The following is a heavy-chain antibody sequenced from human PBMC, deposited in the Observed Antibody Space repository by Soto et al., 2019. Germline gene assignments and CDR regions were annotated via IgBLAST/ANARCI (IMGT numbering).Heavy chain of an antibody. J-gene: IGHJ6*02. D-gene: IGHD1-1*01. V-gene: IGHV3-7*05. CDR3: ASLDERLIYYYGMDV. CDR2: IKQDGSEK. CDR1: GFTFSSYR. Sequence: EVQLVESGGGLVQPGGSLRLSCAASGFTFSSYRMSWVRQAPGKGLEWVANIKQDGSEKYYVDSVKGRFTISRDNAKNSLYLQMNSLRAEDTAVYYCASLDERLIYYYGMDVWGQGTTVTVSS.